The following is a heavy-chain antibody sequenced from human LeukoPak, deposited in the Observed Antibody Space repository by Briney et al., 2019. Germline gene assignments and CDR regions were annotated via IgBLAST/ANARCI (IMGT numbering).Heavy chain of an antibody. D-gene: IGHD3-16*01. V-gene: IGHV3-33*03. CDR3: ARGGGLDV. CDR2: IWYDGSYK. Sequence: GGSLRLSCAAPGFTFSSYGMHWVRQAPGKGLEWVAVIWYDGSYKYYADSVKGRFTISRDNAKNSLYLQMSNLRAEDTAVYFCARGGGLDVWGQGATVTVSS. CDR1: GFTFSSYG. J-gene: IGHJ6*02.